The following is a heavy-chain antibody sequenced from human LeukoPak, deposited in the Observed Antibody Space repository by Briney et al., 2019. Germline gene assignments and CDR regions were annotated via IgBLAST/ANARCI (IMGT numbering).Heavy chain of an antibody. V-gene: IGHV4-39*01. CDR3: ARHGGGYGDYVSY. J-gene: IGHJ4*02. CDR1: GGSINSSSSYY. CDR2: IYYSGST. D-gene: IGHD4-17*01. Sequence: SETLSLTCAVSGGSINSSSSYYWGWIRQPPGKGLEWIGSIYYSGSTYYNPSLKSRVTISVDTSKNQFSLKLSSVTAADTAVYYCARHGGGYGDYVSYWGQGTLVTVSS.